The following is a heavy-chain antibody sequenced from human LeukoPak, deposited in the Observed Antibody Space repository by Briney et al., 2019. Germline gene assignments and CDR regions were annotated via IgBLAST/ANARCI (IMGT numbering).Heavy chain of an antibody. CDR1: GFTFSSYS. V-gene: IGHV3-21*01. J-gene: IGHJ4*02. CDR2: ISSSSSYI. Sequence: GGSLRLSCAASGFTFSSYSMNWVRQAPGKGLDWVSSISSSSSYIYYADSVKGRFTISRDNAKNTLYLQMNSLRIEDTAVYYCARDPRDCSSTSCYTAAAGFDFWGQGTLVTVSS. CDR3: ARDPRDCSSTSCYTAAAGFDF. D-gene: IGHD2-2*02.